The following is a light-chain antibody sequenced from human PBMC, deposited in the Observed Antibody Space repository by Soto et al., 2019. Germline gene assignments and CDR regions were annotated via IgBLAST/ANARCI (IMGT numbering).Light chain of an antibody. J-gene: IGKJ1*01. V-gene: IGKV1-17*01. Sequence: DIQMTQSPSTLPASVGDRVTITCRAGQAIRNDLAWYQQKPGRAPKRLIYGSSSLQSGVPSRFSGRGSGTEFTLTISSLQPEDFATYYCLQHNVFPRTFGQGTKVDI. CDR2: GSS. CDR3: LQHNVFPRT. CDR1: QAIRND.